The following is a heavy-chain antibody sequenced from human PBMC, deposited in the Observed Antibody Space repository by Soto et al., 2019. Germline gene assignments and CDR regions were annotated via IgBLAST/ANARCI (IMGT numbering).Heavy chain of an antibody. D-gene: IGHD5-12*01. CDR3: ASGRDGYNLDY. CDR1: GGTFSSYA. Sequence: GASVKVSCKASGGTFSSYAISWVRQAPGQGLEWMGGIIPIFGTANYAQKFQGRVTITADKSTSTAYMELSSLRSEDTAVYYCASGRDGYNLDYWGKGTLVTVSS. V-gene: IGHV1-69*06. CDR2: IIPIFGTA. J-gene: IGHJ4*02.